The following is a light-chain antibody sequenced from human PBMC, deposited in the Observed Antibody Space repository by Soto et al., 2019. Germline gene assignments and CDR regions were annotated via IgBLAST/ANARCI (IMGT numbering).Light chain of an antibody. V-gene: IGKV3-20*01. CDR3: QQYGRSPST. CDR2: GAS. J-gene: IGKJ4*01. CDR1: QSVSSSY. Sequence: EIVLTQSPGTLSLSPGERATLSCRASQSVSSSYLAWYQQKPGQAPRLLIYGASSRATGSPDRFSGSGSGTDFTLTISRLEPEDFAVYYCQQYGRSPSTFGGGTKVEIK.